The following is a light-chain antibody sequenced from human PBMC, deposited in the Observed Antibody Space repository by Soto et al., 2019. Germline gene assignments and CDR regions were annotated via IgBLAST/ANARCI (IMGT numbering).Light chain of an antibody. CDR2: GTS. Sequence: EIVLTQSRGTLSLSPGERATLYCRASQSVSINYLAWYRQKPGQAPRLLIYGTSSRATGVPDRFSGSESGTDFTLTISRLEPEDFAVYYCQQYGSSGTFGQGTKVDIK. J-gene: IGKJ1*01. V-gene: IGKV3-20*01. CDR1: QSVSINY. CDR3: QQYGSSGT.